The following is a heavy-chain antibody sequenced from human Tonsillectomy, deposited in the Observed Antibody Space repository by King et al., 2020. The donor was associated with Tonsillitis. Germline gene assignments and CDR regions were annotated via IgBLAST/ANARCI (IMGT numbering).Heavy chain of an antibody. D-gene: IGHD2-15*01. Sequence: VQLVESGGGLVQPGGSLRLSCAASGFTFSTYEMNWVRQAPGKGLEWVSYISRSGSTIYYADSVKGRFTISRDNAKNSLYLQMNSLRAEDTAVYYCAREGVVTATPFDYWGQGTLVTVSS. J-gene: IGHJ4*02. CDR1: GFTFSTYE. CDR3: AREGVVTATPFDY. CDR2: ISRSGSTI. V-gene: IGHV3-48*03.